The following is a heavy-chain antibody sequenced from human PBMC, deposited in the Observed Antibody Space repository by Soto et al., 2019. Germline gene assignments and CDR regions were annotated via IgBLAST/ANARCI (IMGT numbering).Heavy chain of an antibody. CDR2: VLPHDSEA. V-gene: IGHV5-51*01. Sequence: PVESLKISCEASGYSFTDNWIGWLRQMPVKGLEWIGMVLPHDSEARVSPSLQGQVTISADKSINTAYLQWSSLKASDTAMYYCARRDWTGTNSDHFTYWGQGTLVTVSS. CDR1: GYSFTDNW. D-gene: IGHD2-8*02. CDR3: ARRDWTGTNSDHFTY. J-gene: IGHJ4*02.